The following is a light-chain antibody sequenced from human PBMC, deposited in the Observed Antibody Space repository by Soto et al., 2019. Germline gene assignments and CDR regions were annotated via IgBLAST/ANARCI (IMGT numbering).Light chain of an antibody. V-gene: IGKV3-11*01. CDR2: DAS. Sequence: EIVLTQSPATLSLSPGERATLSCRASQSVRRYSVWYQQKPGQPPRLLIYDASNRATGIPARFSGSGPGTEFTLTINSLEPEDCAVYYCQHRSAWPITFGGGTKVEIK. CDR3: QHRSAWPIT. J-gene: IGKJ4*01. CDR1: QSVRRY.